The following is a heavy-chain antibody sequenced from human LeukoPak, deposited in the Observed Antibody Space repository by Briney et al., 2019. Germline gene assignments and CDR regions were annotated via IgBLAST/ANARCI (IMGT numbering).Heavy chain of an antibody. D-gene: IGHD6-13*01. CDR1: TFTFSSDS. Sequence: GGALRLSCAASTFTFSSDSMNWVRQAPGKGLEWVSSISSSSDYIYYADSVKGRFTISRDNAKNSLFLQMNSLRVEDSAVYYCARDSGSSWREGLNYWGQGTLVTVSS. J-gene: IGHJ4*02. CDR2: ISSSSDYI. CDR3: ARDSGSSWREGLNY. V-gene: IGHV3-21*01.